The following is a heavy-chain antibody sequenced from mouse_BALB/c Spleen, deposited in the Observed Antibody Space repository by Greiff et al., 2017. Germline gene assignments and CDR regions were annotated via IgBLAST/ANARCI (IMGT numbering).Heavy chain of an antibody. CDR1: GYSFTSYW. D-gene: IGHD2-4*01. V-gene: IGHV1-5*01. CDR2: IYPGNSDT. CDR3: TRDDYDGGFAY. Sequence: EVQLQQSGTVLARPGASVKMSCKASGYSFTSYWMHWVKQRPGQGLEWIGAIYPGNSDTSYNQKFKGKAKLTAVTSASTAYMELSSLTNEDSAVYYCTRDDYDGGFAYWGQGTLVTVSA. J-gene: IGHJ3*01.